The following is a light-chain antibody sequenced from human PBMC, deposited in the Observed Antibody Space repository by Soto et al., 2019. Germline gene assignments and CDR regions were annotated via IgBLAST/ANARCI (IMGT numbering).Light chain of an antibody. Sequence: EIVLTQSPATLSLSPGERATLSCRASQSVSSYLAWYQKKPGQAPRLLISDASNRATGIPARFSGSGSGTDFTLTISSLEPEDFAVYYCQQRSNWPPITFGQGTRLEIK. CDR3: QQRSNWPPIT. CDR1: QSVSSY. V-gene: IGKV3-11*01. J-gene: IGKJ5*01. CDR2: DAS.